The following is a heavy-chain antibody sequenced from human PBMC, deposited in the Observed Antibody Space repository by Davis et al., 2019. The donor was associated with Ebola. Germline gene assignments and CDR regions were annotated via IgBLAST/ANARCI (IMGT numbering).Heavy chain of an antibody. CDR2: IDPSDSYT. V-gene: IGHV5-10-1*01. CDR3: AKQESLYGSSDY. D-gene: IGHD3-22*01. CDR1: GYSFTSYW. J-gene: IGHJ4*02. Sequence: GESLKISCKGSGYSFTSYWISWVRQMPGKGLEWMGRIDPSDSYTNYSPSFQGHVTISADKSISTAYLQWSSLKASDTAMYYCAKQESLYGSSDYWGQGTLVTVSS.